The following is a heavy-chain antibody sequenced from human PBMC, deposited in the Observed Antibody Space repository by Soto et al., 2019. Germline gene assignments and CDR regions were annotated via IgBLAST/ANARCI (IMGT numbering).Heavy chain of an antibody. CDR1: GFTFSSYW. V-gene: IGHV3-7*01. D-gene: IGHD4-17*01. J-gene: IGHJ4*02. CDR3: AREVGSYFLKYGDSDPYFDY. CDR2: IKQDGSEK. Sequence: HPGGSLRLSCAASGFTFSSYWMSWVRQAPGKGLEWVANIKQDGSEKYYVDSVKGRFTISRDNAKNSLYLQMNSLRAEDTAVYYCAREVGSYFLKYGDSDPYFDYWGQGTLVTVSS.